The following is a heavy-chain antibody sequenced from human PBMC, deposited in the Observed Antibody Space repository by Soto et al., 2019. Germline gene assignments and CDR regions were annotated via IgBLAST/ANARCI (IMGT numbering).Heavy chain of an antibody. Sequence: QVQLQESGPGLVKPSQTLSLTCTVSGGSISSGGYYWSWIRQHPGKGLEWIGYIYYSGSTYYNPSLKRRVTISVDTSKNQFSLKLSSVTAAGTAVYFWARVAGPSTTMDVWGKGTTVTVSS. V-gene: IGHV4-31*03. CDR1: GGSISSGGYY. J-gene: IGHJ6*03. CDR2: IYYSGST. CDR3: ARVAGPSTTMDV. D-gene: IGHD3-10*01.